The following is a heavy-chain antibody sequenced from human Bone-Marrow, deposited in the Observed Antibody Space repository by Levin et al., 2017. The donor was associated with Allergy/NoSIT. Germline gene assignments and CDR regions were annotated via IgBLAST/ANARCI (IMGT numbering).Heavy chain of an antibody. J-gene: IGHJ6*02. CDR3: TRKTKGGPHIVVVPAAILVAYYYYYGMDV. D-gene: IGHD2-2*02. Sequence: GGSLRLSCTASGFTFGDYAMSWFRQAPGKGLEWVGFIRSKAYGGTTEYAASVKGRFTISRDDSKSIAYLQMNSLKTEDTAVYYCTRKTKGGPHIVVVPAAILVAYYYYYGMDVWGQGTTVTVSS. V-gene: IGHV3-49*03. CDR1: GFTFGDYA. CDR2: IRSKAYGGTT.